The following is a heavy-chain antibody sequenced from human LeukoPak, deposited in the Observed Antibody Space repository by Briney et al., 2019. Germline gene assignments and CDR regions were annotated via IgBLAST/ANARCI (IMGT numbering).Heavy chain of an antibody. V-gene: IGHV3-33*01. CDR3: ARSELDSSCYDY. J-gene: IGHJ4*02. CDR2: IWYDGSNK. D-gene: IGHD2-2*01. Sequence: GGSLRLSCAASGFTVSSYGMHWVRQAPGKGLEWVAVIWYDGSNKYYAYSVKCRFTISRDNSKNTLYLQMNRLRAEDTAVDYCARSELDSSCYDYWGQGTLVTVSS. CDR1: GFTVSSYG.